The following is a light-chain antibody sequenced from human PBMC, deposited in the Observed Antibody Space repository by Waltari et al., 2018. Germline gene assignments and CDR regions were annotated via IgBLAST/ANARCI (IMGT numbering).Light chain of an antibody. CDR2: DDN. J-gene: IGLJ2*01. CDR3: YSKDTDGGSQGK. Sequence: YDLTQPPSVSVSPGQTAAITCSGDGLPKQCTFWYQQKSGQAPVLVMYDDNKRPSGIPGRFSGSSAGTVATLTITGAQVDDEADYYCYSKDTDGGSQGKIGGGTKLTVL. V-gene: IGLV3-10*01. CDR1: GLPKQC.